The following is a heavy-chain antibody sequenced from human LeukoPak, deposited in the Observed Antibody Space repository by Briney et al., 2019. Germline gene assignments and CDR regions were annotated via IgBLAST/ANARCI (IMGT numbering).Heavy chain of an antibody. CDR3: ARGDYVLVP. Sequence: SVKVSCKASGGTFSSYAISWVRQAPGQGLEWMGGIIPIFGTANYAQKFQGRVTMTTDTSTSTAYMELRSLRSDDTAVYYCARGDYVLVPWGQGTLVTVSS. D-gene: IGHD4-17*01. J-gene: IGHJ5*02. CDR1: GGTFSSYA. CDR2: IIPIFGTA. V-gene: IGHV1-69*05.